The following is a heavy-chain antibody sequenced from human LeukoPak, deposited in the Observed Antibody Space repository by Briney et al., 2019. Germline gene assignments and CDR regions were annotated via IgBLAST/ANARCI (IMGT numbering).Heavy chain of an antibody. J-gene: IGHJ4*02. CDR3: AKTVVVAATEDEYYFDY. CDR1: GFTFDDYA. V-gene: IGHV3-9*01. CDR2: ISWNSGSI. D-gene: IGHD2-15*01. Sequence: PGGSLRLSCAASGFTFDDYAMHWVRQAPGKGLEWVSGISWNSGSIGYADSVKGRFTISRDNAKNSLYLQMNSLRAEDTALYYCAKTVVVAATEDEYYFDYWGQGTLVTVSS.